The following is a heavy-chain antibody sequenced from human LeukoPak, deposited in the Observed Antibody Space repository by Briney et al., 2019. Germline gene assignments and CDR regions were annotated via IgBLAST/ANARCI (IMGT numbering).Heavy chain of an antibody. CDR1: GGSISSSSYY. CDR2: IYYSGST. V-gene: IGHV4-39*07. D-gene: IGHD6-13*01. Sequence: PSETLSLTCTVSGGSISSSSYYWGWIRQPPGKGLEWIGSIYYSGSTYYNPSLKSRVTISVDTSKNQFSLKLSSVTAADTAVYYCARDTLDSSSWYGAIAYWGQGTLVTVSS. CDR3: ARDTLDSSSWYGAIAY. J-gene: IGHJ4*02.